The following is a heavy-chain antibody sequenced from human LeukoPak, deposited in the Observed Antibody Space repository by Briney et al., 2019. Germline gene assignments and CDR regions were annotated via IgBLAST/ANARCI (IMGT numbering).Heavy chain of an antibody. CDR1: GFTFNNYG. D-gene: IGHD3-16*01. V-gene: IGHV3-33*01. CDR2: IWYDGSDK. Sequence: GGPLTLSCAASGFTFNNYGMHWVRQAPGKGPEWVAGIWYDGSDKYHADSVKGRFTISRDNSKNTLYLQMNSLRVEDTAVYYCARPVVLGAYLRGAYYFDSWGQGTLVTVSS. J-gene: IGHJ4*02. CDR3: ARPVVLGAYLRGAYYFDS.